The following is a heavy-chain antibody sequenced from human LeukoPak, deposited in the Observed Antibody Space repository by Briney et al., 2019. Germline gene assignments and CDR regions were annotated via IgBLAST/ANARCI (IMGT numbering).Heavy chain of an antibody. CDR2: ISASGSP. Sequence: PSETLSLTCTVSGGSMNTHYWSWIRQPAGQGLEFIGCISASGSPNYNPSLGSRVTMSVDTSRSQFSLRLTSVTAADTAVYYCARTGYHTGWGNDYWGEGTLVTVSS. CDR1: GGSMNTHY. V-gene: IGHV4-4*07. D-gene: IGHD6-19*01. CDR3: ARTGYHTGWGNDY. J-gene: IGHJ4*02.